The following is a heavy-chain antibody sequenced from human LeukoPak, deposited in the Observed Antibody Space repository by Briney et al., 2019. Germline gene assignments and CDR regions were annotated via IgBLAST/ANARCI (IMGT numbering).Heavy chain of an antibody. CDR2: ISYDGSNK. CDR1: GFTFSSYG. D-gene: IGHD1-26*01. CDR3: AKGAWELGDY. V-gene: IGHV3-30*18. Sequence: GGSLRLSWAASGFTFSSYGMHWVRQAPGKGLEWVAVISYDGSNKYYADSVKGRFTISRDNSKNTLYLQMNSLRAEDTAVYYCAKGAWELGDYWGQGTLVTVSS. J-gene: IGHJ4*02.